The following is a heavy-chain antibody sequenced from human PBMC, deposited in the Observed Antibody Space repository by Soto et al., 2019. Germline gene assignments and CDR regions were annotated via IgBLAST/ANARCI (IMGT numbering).Heavy chain of an antibody. D-gene: IGHD3-9*01. CDR2: ISGSGGST. J-gene: IGHJ3*02. CDR1: GFTFSSYA. CDR3: AKDYDILTGYYYSYAFDI. Sequence: GGSLRLSCAASGFTFSSYAMSWVRQAPGKGLEWVSAISGSGGSTYYADSVKGRFTISRDNSKNTLYLQMNSLRAEDTAVYYCAKDYDILTGYYYSYAFDIWGQGTMVTVSS. V-gene: IGHV3-23*01.